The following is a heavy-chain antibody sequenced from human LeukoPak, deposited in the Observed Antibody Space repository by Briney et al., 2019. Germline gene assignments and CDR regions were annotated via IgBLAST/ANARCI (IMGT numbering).Heavy chain of an antibody. J-gene: IGHJ4*02. CDR2: IWYGGSNK. V-gene: IGHV3-33*01. CDR1: GFTFSSYG. D-gene: IGHD3-10*01. CDR3: ARGDLYGSGSAEFYFDY. Sequence: PGGSLRLSCAASGFTFSSYGMHWVRQAPGKGLEWVAVIWYGGSNKYYADSVKGRFTISRDNAKNSLYLQMNSLRAEDTAVYYCARGDLYGSGSAEFYFDYWGQGTLVTVSS.